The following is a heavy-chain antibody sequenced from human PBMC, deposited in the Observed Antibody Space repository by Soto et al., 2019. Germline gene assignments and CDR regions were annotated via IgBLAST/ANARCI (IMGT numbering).Heavy chain of an antibody. J-gene: IGHJ6*02. D-gene: IGHD1-20*01. CDR1: GYTSTGYY. Sequence: GASVKVSCKASGYTSTGYYMHWVRQAPGQGLEWMGWINPNSGGTNYAQKFQGWVTMTRDTSISTAYMELSRLRSDDTAVYYCAREIITGLYYYYYGMDVWGQGTTVTVSS. V-gene: IGHV1-2*04. CDR3: AREIITGLYYYYYGMDV. CDR2: INPNSGGT.